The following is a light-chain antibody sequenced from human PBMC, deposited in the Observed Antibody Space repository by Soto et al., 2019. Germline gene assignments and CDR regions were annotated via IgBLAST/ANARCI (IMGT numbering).Light chain of an antibody. Sequence: EIVLTQSPGTLSLSPGERATLSCRASQSVSSSYLAWYQQKPGQAPRLIIYGASSRATGIPDRFSGSGSGTDFPLTISILEHEDFAVYYCQQYDSSPLTFGGGTKVEIK. CDR1: QSVSSSY. CDR2: GAS. V-gene: IGKV3-20*01. J-gene: IGKJ4*01. CDR3: QQYDSSPLT.